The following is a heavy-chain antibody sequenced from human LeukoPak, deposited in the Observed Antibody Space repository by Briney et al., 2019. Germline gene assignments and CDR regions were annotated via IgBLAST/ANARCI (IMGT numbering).Heavy chain of an antibody. V-gene: IGHV3-11*04. J-gene: IGHJ4*02. CDR1: GFTFSDYY. CDR2: ISSSGSTI. CDR3: ARDFYPNHSDY. Sequence: GGSLRLSCAASGFTFSDYYMSCIRQAPGKGLEWVSYISSSGSTIYYADSVKGRFTISRDNAKNSLYLQMNSLRAEDTAVYYCARDFYPNHSDYWGQGTLVTVSS. D-gene: IGHD1-14*01.